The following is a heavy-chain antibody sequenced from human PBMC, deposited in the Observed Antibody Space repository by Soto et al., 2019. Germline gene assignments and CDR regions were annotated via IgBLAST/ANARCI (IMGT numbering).Heavy chain of an antibody. CDR1: GGSISSGGYY. J-gene: IGHJ1*01. CDR2: IYYSGST. CDR3: ARGSIAAAGTWAEYFQH. Sequence: SETLSLTCTVSGGSISSGGYYWSWIRQHPGKGLGWIGYIYYSGSTYYNPSLKSRVTISVDTSKNQFSLKLSSVTAADTAVYYCARGSIAAAGTWAEYFQHWGQGTLVTVSS. V-gene: IGHV4-31*03. D-gene: IGHD6-13*01.